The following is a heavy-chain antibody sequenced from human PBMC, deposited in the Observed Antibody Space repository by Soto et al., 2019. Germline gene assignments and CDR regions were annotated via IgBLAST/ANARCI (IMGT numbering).Heavy chain of an antibody. CDR3: ARRDCFSSSCYFKH. J-gene: IGHJ4*02. CDR2: INPSGATT. CDR1: GYTFTSYY. D-gene: IGHD2-2*01. Sequence: ASVKVSCKASGYTFTSYYVHWVRQAPGQGLEWMGIINPSGATTTYAQNFQGRVAMTRDTSTSTVYMELSSLRSEDTAVYYCARRDCFSSSCYFKHWGPGTLVTVSS. V-gene: IGHV1-46*01.